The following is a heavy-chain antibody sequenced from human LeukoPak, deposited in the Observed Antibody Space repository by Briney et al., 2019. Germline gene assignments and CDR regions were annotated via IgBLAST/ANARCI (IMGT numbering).Heavy chain of an antibody. CDR1: GGSFSGYY. J-gene: IGHJ3*02. D-gene: IGHD6-13*01. CDR3: APIAAASDAFDI. CDR2: INHSGST. V-gene: IGHV4-34*01. Sequence: PSATLSLTCAVYGGSFSGYYWSWIRQPPGKGLEWIGEINHSGSTNYNPSLKSRVTISVDTSKNQFSLKLSSVTAADTAVYYCAPIAAASDAFDIWGQGTMVTVSS.